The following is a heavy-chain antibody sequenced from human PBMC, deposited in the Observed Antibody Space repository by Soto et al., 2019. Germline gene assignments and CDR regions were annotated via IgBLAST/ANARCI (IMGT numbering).Heavy chain of an antibody. J-gene: IGHJ5*02. V-gene: IGHV1-69*13. CDR2: IIPIFGTA. CDR1: GGTFSSYA. D-gene: IGHD5-12*01. Sequence: SVKVSCKASGGTFSSYAISWVRQAPGQGLEWMGGIIPIFGTANYAQKFQGRVTITADESTSTAYMELSSLRSEDTAVYYCATSEDMVATGGPFDPWGQGTLVTVSS. CDR3: ATSEDMVATGGPFDP.